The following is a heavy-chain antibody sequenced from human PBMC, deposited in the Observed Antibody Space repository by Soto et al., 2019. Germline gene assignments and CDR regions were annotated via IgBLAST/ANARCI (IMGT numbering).Heavy chain of an antibody. CDR2: IKSKTDGGTP. Sequence: PGGSLRLSCAASGFTFTTAWINWVRQAPGKGLEWVGRIKSKTDGGTPDFAAPVRGRFAISRDDSNNMVYLQMSSLKIEDTAVYYCARDRVSSSSYYYCGMDVWGQGTTLTVSS. CDR3: ARDRVSSSSYYYCGMDV. J-gene: IGHJ6*02. CDR1: GFTFTTAW. D-gene: IGHD6-6*01. V-gene: IGHV3-15*07.